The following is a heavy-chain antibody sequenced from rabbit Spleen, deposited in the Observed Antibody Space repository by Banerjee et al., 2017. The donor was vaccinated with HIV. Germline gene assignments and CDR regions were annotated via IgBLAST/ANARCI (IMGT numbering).Heavy chain of an antibody. J-gene: IGHJ6*01. CDR3: ARDSGSSFSSYGMDL. D-gene: IGHD8-1*01. CDR1: GFSFSGSYQ. CDR2: IYVGSSGIT. Sequence: QSLEESGGGLVQPEGSLALTCKASGFSFSGSYQMCWVRQAPGKGLEWIACIYVGSSGITYYASWAKGRFTFSKTSSTTVTLQVTSLTAADTATYFCARDSGSSFSSYGMDLWGPGTLVTVS. V-gene: IGHV1S40*01.